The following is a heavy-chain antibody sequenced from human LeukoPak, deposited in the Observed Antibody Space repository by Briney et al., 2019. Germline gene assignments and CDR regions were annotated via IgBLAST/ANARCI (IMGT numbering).Heavy chain of an antibody. D-gene: IGHD3-22*01. Sequence: PGGSLRLSCVASGFTFNDYAMHWVRQAPGKGLEWVSGISWNSGTIGYADSVKGRFTISRDNAKNSLYLQMNSLRAEDMAFYYCAKDYYYDSSGYTYFDYWGQGTLVTVSS. V-gene: IGHV3-9*03. CDR3: AKDYYYDSSGYTYFDY. J-gene: IGHJ4*02. CDR1: GFTFNDYA. CDR2: ISWNSGTI.